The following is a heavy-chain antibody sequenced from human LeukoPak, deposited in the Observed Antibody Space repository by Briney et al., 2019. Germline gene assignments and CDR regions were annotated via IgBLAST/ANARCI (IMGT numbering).Heavy chain of an antibody. Sequence: GGSLKLSCEASGFIFSTYAMAWVRQAPGKGLDWVSVIGASGAETYYSDSAKGRFTVSRDNSKDTLFLHMSSLRAEDTAVYFCATRPRDSSYYLGAFDAWGQGTTVTVSS. CDR3: ATRPRDSSYYLGAFDA. J-gene: IGHJ3*01. CDR2: IGASGAET. D-gene: IGHD3-22*01. V-gene: IGHV3-23*01. CDR1: GFIFSTYA.